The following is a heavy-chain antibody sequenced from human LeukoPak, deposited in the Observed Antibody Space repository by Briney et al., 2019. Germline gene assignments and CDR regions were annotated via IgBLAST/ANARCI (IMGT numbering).Heavy chain of an antibody. CDR2: ISGSGGST. V-gene: IGHV3-23*01. CDR3: ANAGQRGD. J-gene: IGHJ4*02. Sequence: GGSLILSCAASGFTFSSYAMSWVRQAPGKGLEWVSVISGSGGSTYYVDSVKGQFTISRDNSKNTLYLQMNSLRAEDTAVYYCANAGQRGDWGQGTLVTVSS. D-gene: IGHD6-25*01. CDR1: GFTFSSYA.